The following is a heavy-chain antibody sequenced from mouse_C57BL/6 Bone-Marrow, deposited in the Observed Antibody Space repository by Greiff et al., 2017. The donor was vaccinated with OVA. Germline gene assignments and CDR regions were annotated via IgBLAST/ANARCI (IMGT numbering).Heavy chain of an antibody. Sequence: VQLQQPGAELVKPGASVKLSCKASGYTFTSYWMQWVKQRPGQGLEWIGEIDPSDSYTNYNQKFKGKATLTVDTSSSTAYMQLSSLTSEDSAVYYCARRGAYDGYYSAYWGQGTLVTVSA. CDR2: IDPSDSYT. J-gene: IGHJ3*01. D-gene: IGHD2-3*01. CDR3: ARRGAYDGYYSAY. V-gene: IGHV1-50*01. CDR1: GYTFTSYW.